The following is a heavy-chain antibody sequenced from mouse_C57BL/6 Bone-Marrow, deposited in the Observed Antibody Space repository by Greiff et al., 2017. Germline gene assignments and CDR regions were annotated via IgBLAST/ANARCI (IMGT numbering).Heavy chain of an antibody. CDR3: AREGGSSSYYYAMDY. CDR1: GYAFSSYW. J-gene: IGHJ4*01. V-gene: IGHV1-80*01. CDR2: IYPGDGDT. D-gene: IGHD1-1*01. Sequence: QVQLQQSGAELVKPGASVKISCKASGYAFSSYWMNWVKQRPGKGLEWIGQIYPGDGDTNYNGKFKGKATLTADKSSSTAYMQLSSLTSEDSAVYFCAREGGSSSYYYAMDYGGQGTSVTVSS.